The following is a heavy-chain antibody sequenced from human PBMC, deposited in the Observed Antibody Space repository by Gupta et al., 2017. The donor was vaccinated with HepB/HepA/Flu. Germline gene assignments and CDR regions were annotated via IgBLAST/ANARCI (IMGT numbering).Heavy chain of an antibody. CDR2: ISWHGYDT. J-gene: IGHJ4*02. CDR1: GFAFDGYG. Sequence: EVQLVESGGNVVRPGGSLKVACAVAGFAFDGYGMDWVRQAPGKGLEWVSGISWHGYDTYYADSVKGRFTISRDNAKTSLHLQMNTLRAEDTALYYCVRGDGSGSYFDNWGQGTLVTVSP. D-gene: IGHD3-10*01. V-gene: IGHV3-20*04. CDR3: VRGDGSGSYFDN.